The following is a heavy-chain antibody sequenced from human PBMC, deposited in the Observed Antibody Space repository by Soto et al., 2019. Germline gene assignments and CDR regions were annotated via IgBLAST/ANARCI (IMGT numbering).Heavy chain of an antibody. D-gene: IGHD6-6*01. J-gene: IGHJ4*02. CDR3: ARHTSSSTFDY. V-gene: IGHV1-2*02. Sequence: GASVKVSCKASGYTFTGYYMHWVRQAPGQGLEWMGLINPNIGGTNYAQKFQGRVTMTRDTSISTAYMELSRLRSDDTAVHYCARHTSSSTFDYWGQGTLVTLSS. CDR1: GYTFTGYY. CDR2: INPNIGGT.